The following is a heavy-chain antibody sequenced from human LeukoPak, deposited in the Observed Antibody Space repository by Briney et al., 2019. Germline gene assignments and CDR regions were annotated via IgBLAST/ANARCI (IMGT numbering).Heavy chain of an antibody. J-gene: IGHJ6*04. CDR2: IYYSGST. CDR3: ASSIAAAGTYYYYGMDV. CDR1: GGSISSYY. Sequence: SETLSLTCTVSGGSISSYYWSWIRQPPGKGLEWIGYIYYSGSTNYNPSLKSRVTISVDTSKNQFSLKLSSVTAADTAVYYYASSIAAAGTYYYYGMDVWGKGTTVTVSS. V-gene: IGHV4-59*01. D-gene: IGHD6-13*01.